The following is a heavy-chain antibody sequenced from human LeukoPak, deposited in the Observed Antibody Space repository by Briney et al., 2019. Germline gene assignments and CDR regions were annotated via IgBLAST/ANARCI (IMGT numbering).Heavy chain of an antibody. J-gene: IGHJ4*02. Sequence: GGSLRLSCAASEFTVSSYWMSWVRQAPGKGLEWVANIKQDGSEKYYVDSVKGRFTISRDNAKSSLYLQMNSLRAEDTAVYYCATSRTFDYWGQRTLVTVSS. CDR2: IKQDGSEK. CDR1: EFTVSSYW. CDR3: ATSRTFDY. V-gene: IGHV3-7*01.